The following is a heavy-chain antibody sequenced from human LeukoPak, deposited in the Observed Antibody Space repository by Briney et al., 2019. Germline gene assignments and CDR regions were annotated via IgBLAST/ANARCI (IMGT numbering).Heavy chain of an antibody. J-gene: IGHJ4*02. CDR1: GGSISSSSYY. CDR2: IYYSGSA. Sequence: SETLSLTCTVSGGSISSSSYYWGWIRQPPGKGLEWIGSIYYSGSAYYNPSLRSRVTISVDTSKNQFSLKLSSVTAADTAVYYCARLIRYFDWLLEGARPYFDYWGQGTLVTVSS. D-gene: IGHD3-9*01. CDR3: ARLIRYFDWLLEGARPYFDY. V-gene: IGHV4-39*01.